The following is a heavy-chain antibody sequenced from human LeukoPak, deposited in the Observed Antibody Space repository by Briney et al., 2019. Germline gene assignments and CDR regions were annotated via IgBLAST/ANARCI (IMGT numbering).Heavy chain of an antibody. D-gene: IGHD1-7*01. J-gene: IGHJ3*02. V-gene: IGHV3-30*03. Sequence: GGSLRLSCAASGFTSSSYGMHWVRQAPGKGLEWVAVISYDGGNKYYTDSMKGRFTISRDISKNTLYLQMGSLRAEDMAVYYCARVGNYGSGFDIWGQGTMVTLSS. CDR3: ARVGNYGSGFDI. CDR1: GFTSSSYG. CDR2: ISYDGGNK.